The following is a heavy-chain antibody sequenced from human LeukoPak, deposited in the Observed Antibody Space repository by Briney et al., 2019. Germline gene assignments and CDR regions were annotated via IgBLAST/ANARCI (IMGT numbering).Heavy chain of an antibody. CDR2: ISGSGGSI. CDR3: AKDEDARPMYFQD. Sequence: GGSLRLSCAASGFTFISYAMSWVRQAPGKGLEWVSAISGSGGSIYYADSVKGRFTVSRDDSKNTLYLQMNTLRAEDTAVYYCAKDEDARPMYFQDWGQGTLVTVSS. CDR1: GFTFISYA. D-gene: IGHD3-10*02. J-gene: IGHJ1*01. V-gene: IGHV3-23*01.